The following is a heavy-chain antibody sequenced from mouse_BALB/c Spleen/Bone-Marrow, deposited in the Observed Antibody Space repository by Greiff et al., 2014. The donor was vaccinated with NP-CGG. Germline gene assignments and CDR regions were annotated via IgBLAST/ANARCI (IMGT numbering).Heavy chain of an antibody. V-gene: IGHV3-6*02. D-gene: IGHD4-1*01. J-gene: IGHJ1*01. CDR3: ARGGTGRVYFDV. CDR2: ISYDGSN. Sequence: VQLKQSGPGLVKPSQSLSLTCSVTGYSITSGYYWNWIRQFPGNKLEWVGYISYDGSNNYNPSLKNRISITRDTSKNQFFLKLNSVTTEDTATYYCARGGTGRVYFDVWGAGTTVTVSS. CDR1: GYSITSGYY.